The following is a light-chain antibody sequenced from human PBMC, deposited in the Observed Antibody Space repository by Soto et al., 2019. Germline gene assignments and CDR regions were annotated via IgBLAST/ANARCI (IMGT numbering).Light chain of an antibody. CDR1: SSDVGTYNY. V-gene: IGLV2-14*01. Sequence: QSVLTLPASVSGSPGQSSTISCTGTSSDVGTYNYVSWYQQLPGKAPKLMIYEVSNRPSGVSNRFSGSKSGNTASLTISGLQAEDEADYYCSSYTTSTTYVFGGGTKVTVL. CDR3: SSYTTSTTYV. CDR2: EVS. J-gene: IGLJ1*01.